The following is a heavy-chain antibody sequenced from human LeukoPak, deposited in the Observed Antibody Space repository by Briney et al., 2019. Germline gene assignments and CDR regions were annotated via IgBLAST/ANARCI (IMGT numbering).Heavy chain of an antibody. V-gene: IGHV5-51*01. CDR3: ATPIAAAGTSYFDY. J-gene: IGHJ4*02. Sequence: GESLQISCKGSGYSFTSYWIGWVRQMPGKGLEWMGIIYPGDSDTRYSPSLQGQVTISADKSISTAYLQWSSLKASDTAMYYCATPIAAAGTSYFDYWGQGTLVTVSS. CDR2: IYPGDSDT. D-gene: IGHD6-13*01. CDR1: GYSFTSYW.